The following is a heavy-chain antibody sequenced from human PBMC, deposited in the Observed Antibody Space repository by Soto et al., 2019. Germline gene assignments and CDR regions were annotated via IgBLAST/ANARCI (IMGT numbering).Heavy chain of an antibody. D-gene: IGHD7-27*01. CDR3: ARDVTGGFCGA. V-gene: IGHV3-21*01. J-gene: IGHJ5*01. CDR1: GFTFSSYS. Sequence: EVQLVESGGGLVKPGGSLRLSCAASGFTFSSYSMNWVRQAPGKGLEWVSTISSRNNDMYYVDSVKGRFTISRDNARNSVYLQMNSRRADDTAVYYCARDVTGGFCGAWGHGPLVTVSS. CDR2: ISSRNNDM.